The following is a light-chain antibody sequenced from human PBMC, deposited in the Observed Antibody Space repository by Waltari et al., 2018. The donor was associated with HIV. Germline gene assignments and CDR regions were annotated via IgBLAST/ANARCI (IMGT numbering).Light chain of an antibody. V-gene: IGKV3-11*01. CDR3: YHLSNSPVT. CDR2: RAS. J-gene: IGKJ5*01. CDR1: QSVSAY. Sequence: EIVLTQSPATLSLSPGERATLSCRASQSVSAYLAWYQQKPGQAPMLLICRASSRATCIPARCSVSGSVTDFTLTISSLEPGDFAVYYCYHLSNSPVTCCQGTRLEIK.